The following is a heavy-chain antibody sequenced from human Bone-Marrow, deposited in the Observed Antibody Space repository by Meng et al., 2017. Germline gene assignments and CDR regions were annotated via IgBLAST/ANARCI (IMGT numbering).Heavy chain of an antibody. D-gene: IGHD2-21*01. CDR1: GGSVSAYD. CDR3: RLAYCMGDCVDY. CDR2: INHSGST. J-gene: IGHJ4*02. V-gene: IGHV4-34*01. Sequence: QVQVQQWGAGRWKPSETLSLTCAFYGGSVSAYDWSWIRQPPGKGLEWLGQINHSGSTNDNPSLKSRVTISIDTSRNQLSLKLSSVTAADTAVYYCRLAYCMGDCVDYWGQGTLVTVSS.